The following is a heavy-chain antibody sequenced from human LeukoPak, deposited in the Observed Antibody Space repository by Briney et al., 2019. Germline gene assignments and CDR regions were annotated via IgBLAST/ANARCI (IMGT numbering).Heavy chain of an antibody. CDR2: ISASSSYT. D-gene: IGHD6-13*01. J-gene: IGHJ4*02. Sequence: GGSLRLSCVVSGIPFSDYYMNWIRLAPGKGLEWISYISASSSYTDYADSVKGRFTISRDNAKNTLYLQMNSLGVVDTAVYYCAAGTAADFWGQGTLVSVSS. CDR3: AAGTAADF. CDR1: GIPFSDYY. V-gene: IGHV3-11*03.